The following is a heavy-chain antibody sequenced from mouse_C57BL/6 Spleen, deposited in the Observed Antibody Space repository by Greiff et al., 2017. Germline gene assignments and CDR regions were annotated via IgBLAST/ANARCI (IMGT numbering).Heavy chain of an antibody. CDR3: SRSVDSNYEYYAMDY. J-gene: IGHJ4*01. CDR1: GYTFTSYW. Sequence: VQLQQPGAELVKPGASVTLSCTASGYTFTSYWMHWVQQRPGRGLEWIGRIDPNSGGTKYNENMKSQATLTVDKPASTAYMQLSSLTSEDAAVYYCSRSVDSNYEYYAMDYWGQGTSVTVSS. V-gene: IGHV1-72*01. D-gene: IGHD2-5*01. CDR2: IDPNSGGT.